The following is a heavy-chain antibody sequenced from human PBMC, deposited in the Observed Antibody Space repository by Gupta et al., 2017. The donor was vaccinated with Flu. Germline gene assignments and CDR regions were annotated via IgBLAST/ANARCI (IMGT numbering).Heavy chain of an antibody. J-gene: IGHJ5*02. CDR3: TTMVRGSKGLWFDP. V-gene: IGHV3-49*03. Sequence: EVQLVESGGGLVQPGRPLRLYCTASGFTFGDYAMSWFRQAPGKGLEWVGFIRSKAYGGTTEYAASVKGRFTISRDDSKSIAYLQMNSLKTEDTAVYYCTTMVRGSKGLWFDPWGQGTLVTVSS. CDR2: IRSKAYGGTT. CDR1: GFTFGDYA. D-gene: IGHD3-10*01.